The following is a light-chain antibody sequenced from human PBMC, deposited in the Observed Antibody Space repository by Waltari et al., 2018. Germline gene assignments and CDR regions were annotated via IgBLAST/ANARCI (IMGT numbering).Light chain of an antibody. Sequence: QTVVTQEPSFSVSPGGPVTLTCGLSSGSASTTYYPSWYQQTPGQAPRPLISSTNIRSSGVPDRFSGSILGNKAALTITGAQADDESDYYCVLYMGSGISLFGGGTKLTVL. CDR1: SGSASTTYY. CDR2: STN. J-gene: IGLJ2*01. V-gene: IGLV8-61*01. CDR3: VLYMGSGISL.